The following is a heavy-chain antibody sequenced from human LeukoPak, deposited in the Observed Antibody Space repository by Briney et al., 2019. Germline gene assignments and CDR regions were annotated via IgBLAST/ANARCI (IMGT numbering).Heavy chain of an antibody. CDR2: IYTSGST. Sequence: SETLSLTCTVSGGSISSYYWSWIRQPAGKGLEWIGRIYTSGSTNYNPSLKSRVTISVDTSKNQFSLKLSSVTAADTAVYYCAREGYSSSPYYYYYMDVWGKGTTVTISS. CDR1: GGSISSYY. D-gene: IGHD6-13*01. V-gene: IGHV4-4*07. J-gene: IGHJ6*03. CDR3: AREGYSSSPYYYYYMDV.